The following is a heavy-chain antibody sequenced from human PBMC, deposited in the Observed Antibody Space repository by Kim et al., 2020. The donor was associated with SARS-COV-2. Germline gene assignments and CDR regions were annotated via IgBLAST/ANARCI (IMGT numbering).Heavy chain of an antibody. D-gene: IGHD4-17*01. CDR3: ARGLTTVAHIVAWSSRYYYGMDV. CDR1: GFTVSSNY. Sequence: GGSLRLSCAASGFTVSSNYMSWVRQAPGKGLEWVSVIYSGGSTYYADSVKGRFTISRDNSKNTLYLQMNSLRAEDTAVYYCARGLTTVAHIVAWSSRYYYGMDVWGQGTTVTVSS. V-gene: IGHV3-53*01. J-gene: IGHJ6*02. CDR2: IYSGGST.